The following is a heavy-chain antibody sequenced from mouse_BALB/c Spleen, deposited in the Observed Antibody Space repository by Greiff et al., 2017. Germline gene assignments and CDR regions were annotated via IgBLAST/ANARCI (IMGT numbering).Heavy chain of an antibody. D-gene: IGHD1-2*01. CDR2: ISSGGSYT. V-gene: IGHV5-9-4*01. J-gene: IGHJ4*01. Sequence: EVMLVESGGGLVKPGGSLKLSCAASGFTFSSYAMSWVRQSPEKRLEWVAEISSGGSYTYYPDTVTGRFTISRDNAKNTLYLEMSSLRSEDTAMYYCARDTTAHYYAMDYWGQGTSVTVSS. CDR3: ARDTTAHYYAMDY. CDR1: GFTFSSYA.